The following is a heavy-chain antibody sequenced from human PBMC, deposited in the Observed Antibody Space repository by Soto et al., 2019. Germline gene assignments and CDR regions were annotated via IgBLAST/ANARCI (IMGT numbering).Heavy chain of an antibody. CDR2: IYYSGST. Sequence: SETLSLTCTVSGGSISSSSYYWGWIRQPPGKGLEWIGSIYYSGSTYYNPSLKSRVTISVDTSKNQFSLKLSSVTAADTAVYYRVRPESGYDLGAFDIWGQGTMVTVSS. V-gene: IGHV4-39*01. D-gene: IGHD5-12*01. J-gene: IGHJ3*02. CDR3: VRPESGYDLGAFDI. CDR1: GGSISSSSYY.